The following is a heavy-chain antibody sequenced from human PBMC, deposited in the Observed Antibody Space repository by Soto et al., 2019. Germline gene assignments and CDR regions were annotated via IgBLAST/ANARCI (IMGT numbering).Heavy chain of an antibody. CDR3: TTGGYYDFWSGFEGVNYYMDV. CDR2: IKSKTDGGTT. J-gene: IGHJ6*03. CDR1: GFTFSNAW. Sequence: GGSLRLSCAASGFTFSNAWMSWVRQAPGKGLEWVGRIKSKTDGGTTDYAAPVKGRFTISRDDSKNTLYLQMNSLKTEDTAVYYCTTGGYYDFWSGFEGVNYYMDVWGKGTTVTVSS. D-gene: IGHD3-3*01. V-gene: IGHV3-15*01.